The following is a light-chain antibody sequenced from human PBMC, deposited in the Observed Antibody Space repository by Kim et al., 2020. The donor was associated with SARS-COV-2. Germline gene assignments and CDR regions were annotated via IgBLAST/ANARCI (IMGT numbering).Light chain of an antibody. Sequence: QSVLTQPPSVSGAPGQRVTISCTGNSSNFGAGYDFHWYQQLPGTAPKLLIFSNTKRPSGVPDRFSGSKSGPSASLDITGLQAEDEADYYCQTYDSSLSVVFGGGTKLTVL. CDR1: SSNFGAGYD. CDR2: SNT. J-gene: IGLJ3*02. V-gene: IGLV1-40*01. CDR3: QTYDSSLSVV.